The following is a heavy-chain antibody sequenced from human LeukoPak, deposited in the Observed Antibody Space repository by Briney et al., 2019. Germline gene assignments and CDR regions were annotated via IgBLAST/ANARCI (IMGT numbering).Heavy chain of an antibody. Sequence: SVKVSCKASGFTFTSSAMQWVRQARGQRLEWIGWIVVGSGNTNYAQKFQERVTITRDMSTSTAYMELSSLRSEDTAVYYCAKIHTNPPPSDAFDIWGQGTMVTDSS. CDR3: AKIHTNPPPSDAFDI. V-gene: IGHV1-58*02. J-gene: IGHJ3*02. CDR1: GFTFTSSA. CDR2: IVVGSGNT. D-gene: IGHD5-18*01.